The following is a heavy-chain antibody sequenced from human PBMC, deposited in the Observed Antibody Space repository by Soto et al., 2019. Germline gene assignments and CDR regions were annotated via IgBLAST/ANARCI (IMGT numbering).Heavy chain of an antibody. J-gene: IGHJ3*02. CDR3: ARGGGGYSRDGFDI. D-gene: IGHD4-4*01. V-gene: IGHV4-59*01. Sequence: QVQLQESGPGLVKPSETLSLSCTVSGGSINNYYWSWIRQSPGKGLEWIGYISYIGTTNYNPSLKRRVTISVDPSKNQFSLRLSSVTAADTAVYYCARGGGGYSRDGFDIWGQGTMVTVSS. CDR2: ISYIGTT. CDR1: GGSINNYY.